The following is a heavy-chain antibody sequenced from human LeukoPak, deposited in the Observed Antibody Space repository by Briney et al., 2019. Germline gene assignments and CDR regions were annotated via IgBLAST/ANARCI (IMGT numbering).Heavy chain of an antibody. D-gene: IGHD3-22*01. Sequence: GGSLRLSCAASGFSVRTTYMSWVRQAPGKGLEWVSVLYTGGGTDHADSVKGRFTISRDNSKNTLSLQMNSLRAEDTAIYYCTRSGYRHPYHFDSWGQGTLVTVSS. CDR2: LYTGGGT. CDR1: GFSVRTTY. CDR3: TRSGYRHPYHFDS. J-gene: IGHJ4*02. V-gene: IGHV3-53*01.